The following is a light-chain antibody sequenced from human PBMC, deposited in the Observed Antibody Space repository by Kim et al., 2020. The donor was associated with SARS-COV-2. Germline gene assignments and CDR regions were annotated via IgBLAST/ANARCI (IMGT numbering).Light chain of an antibody. CDR3: CSYGKNIPRL. Sequence: QSALTQPRSVSGSPGQSVTISCNGTSSDVGGYKYVSWYQQHPDEALKLIIHDVTERPSGVPYRFSGSKSGNTASLTISGLQAEDEADYYCCSYGKNIPRLFGGGTKLTVL. CDR2: DVT. J-gene: IGLJ3*02. CDR1: SSDVGGYKY. V-gene: IGLV2-11*01.